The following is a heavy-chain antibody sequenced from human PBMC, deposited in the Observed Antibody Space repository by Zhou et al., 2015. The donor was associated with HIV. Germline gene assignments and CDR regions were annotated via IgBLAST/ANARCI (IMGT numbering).Heavy chain of an antibody. CDR3: AREGYISSSNWFDP. CDR2: ISVYNSNT. Sequence: QVQLVQSGAEVKKPGASVKVSCKASGYTFTNYGISWVRQAPGQGLEWMGWISVYNSNTNYAQKLQGRVTMTTDTSTSTAYMELKTLRSDDTAVYYCAREGYISSSNWFDPWGQGTLVTVSS. V-gene: IGHV1-18*01. J-gene: IGHJ5*02. D-gene: IGHD6-13*01. CDR1: GYTFTNYG.